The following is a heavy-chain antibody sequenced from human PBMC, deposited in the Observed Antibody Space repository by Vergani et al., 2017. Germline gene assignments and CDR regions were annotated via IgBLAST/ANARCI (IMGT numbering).Heavy chain of an antibody. D-gene: IGHD4-11*01. V-gene: IGHV4-34*01. CDR2: IDHTGRP. Sequence: QVQLQQWGGGLLKPSETLSLTCVVNGGSFTSYHWTWIRQSPGEGLEWVGDIDHTGRPDYNPSLKSRLTMSVDKSRNQFSLTPNSVTATDTAIYFCARVNTETNGHLYYYSYMDVWGQGTAVTVS. CDR3: ARVNTETNGHLYYYSYMDV. CDR1: GGSFTSYH. J-gene: IGHJ6*03.